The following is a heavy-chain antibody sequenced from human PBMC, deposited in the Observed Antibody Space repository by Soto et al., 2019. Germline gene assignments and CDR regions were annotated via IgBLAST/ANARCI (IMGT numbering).Heavy chain of an antibody. J-gene: IGHJ5*02. CDR3: ARHRGAVAYNWFDP. Sequence: SVKVSCKASGGTFSSYAISWVRQAPGQGLEWMGGIIPIFGTANYAQKFQGRVTITADESTITAYMERSSLRSEETAVYYCARHRGAVAYNWFDPWGQGTLVTVSS. CDR1: GGTFSSYA. V-gene: IGHV1-69*13. CDR2: IIPIFGTA. D-gene: IGHD6-19*01.